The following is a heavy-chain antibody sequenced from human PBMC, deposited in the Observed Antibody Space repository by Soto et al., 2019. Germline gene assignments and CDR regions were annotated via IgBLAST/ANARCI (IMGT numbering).Heavy chain of an antibody. Sequence: GGSLRLSCTASGLPHSNFAMMWVRQAPGKGLECVSGIYGSGRGIEYADSVKGRFTISRDNSKNTVYLQMTDLRADDTAVYYCGKDDVYNAGLWVMDHWGQGTQVTVSS. CDR1: GLPHSNFA. J-gene: IGHJ4*02. V-gene: IGHV3-23*05. D-gene: IGHD3-16*01. CDR2: IYGSGRGI. CDR3: GKDDVYNAGLWVMDH.